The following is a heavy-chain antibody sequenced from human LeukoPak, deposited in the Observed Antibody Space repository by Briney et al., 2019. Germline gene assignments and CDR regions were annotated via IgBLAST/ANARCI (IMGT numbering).Heavy chain of an antibody. J-gene: IGHJ4*02. CDR2: ISSSSSTI. CDR3: ARDRAWNYFDY. V-gene: IGHV3-48*01. Sequence: GGSLRLSCAASGFTFSSYSMNWVRQAPGKGLEWVSYISSSSSTIYYADSVKGRFTISRDNSKNTLYLQMDSLRAEDTAVYYCARDRAWNYFDYWGQGTLVTVSS. CDR1: GFTFSSYS. D-gene: IGHD3-3*01.